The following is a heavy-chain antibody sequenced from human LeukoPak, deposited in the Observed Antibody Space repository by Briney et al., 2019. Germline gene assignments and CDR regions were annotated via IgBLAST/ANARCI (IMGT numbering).Heavy chain of an antibody. D-gene: IGHD5-18*01. CDR1: GFTVSSNN. V-gene: IGHV3-66*01. CDR3: ARDVDTPDAFDI. J-gene: IGHJ3*02. CDR2: IYNGGGT. Sequence: GGSLRLSCAASGFTVSSNNMSWVRQAPGKGLEWVSVIYNGGGTNHADSVKGRFTISRDNPKITLYLQMNSLRAEDTAVYYCARDVDTPDAFDILGQGTMVTVFS.